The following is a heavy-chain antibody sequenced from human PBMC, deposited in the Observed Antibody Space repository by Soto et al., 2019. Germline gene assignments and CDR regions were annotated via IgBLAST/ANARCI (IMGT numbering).Heavy chain of an antibody. J-gene: IGHJ4*02. CDR2: IYRTGST. D-gene: IGHD1-7*01. V-gene: IGHV4-4*02. CDR3: ASRDQGTSVDY. CDR1: GGSFTSNNW. Sequence: PSETLSLTCAVSGGSFTSNNWWTWVRQPPGQGLEWIGEIYRTGSTNYNPSLKSRVTISLDKSENQFSLKVTSLTAADTAVYYCASRDQGTSVDYWGQGNLVTVSS.